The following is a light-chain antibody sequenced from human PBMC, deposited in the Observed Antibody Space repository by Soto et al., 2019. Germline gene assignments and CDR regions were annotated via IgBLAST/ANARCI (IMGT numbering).Light chain of an antibody. CDR1: SXDVGGYDF. J-gene: IGLJ1*01. V-gene: IGLV2-14*01. CDR3: SSYTSDWGV. CDR2: EVR. Sequence: QSVLTQPASVSGSVGQSITISCTGTSXDVGGYDFVSWYQHHPGKAPKLIIYEVRTRPSGVSDRFSGSKSGNTASLTISGLQAEDEADYYCSSYTSDWGVFGTGTKVTVL.